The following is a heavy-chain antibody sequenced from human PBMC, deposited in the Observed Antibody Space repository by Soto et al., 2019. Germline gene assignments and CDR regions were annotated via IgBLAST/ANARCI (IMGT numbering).Heavy chain of an antibody. CDR1: GGSINSYY. V-gene: IGHV4-59*01. CDR2: LYYSGST. J-gene: IGHJ3*02. CDR3: ARGSGGYYYGSGTYHYAYDI. D-gene: IGHD3-10*01. Sequence: SETLSLTCTVSGGSINSYYWSWIRQPPGRGLEWIGYLYYSGSTNYNPSFKSRAIISVDTSKNQFSLRLTSVTAADTAVYYCARGSGGYYYGSGTYHYAYDIWGQGTMVTVSS.